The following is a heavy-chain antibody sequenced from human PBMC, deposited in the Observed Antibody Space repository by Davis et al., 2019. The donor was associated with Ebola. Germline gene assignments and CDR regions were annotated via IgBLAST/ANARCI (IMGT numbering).Heavy chain of an antibody. D-gene: IGHD3-22*01. CDR3: ARAGSITMIVVPFDY. CDR2: INPSGGST. J-gene: IGHJ4*02. Sequence: AASVKVSCKASGYTFTSYYMHWVRQAPGQGLEWMGIINPSGGSTSYAQKFQGRVTMTTDTSTSTAYMELRSLRSDDTAVYYCARAGSITMIVVPFDYWGQGTLVTVSS. CDR1: GYTFTSYY. V-gene: IGHV1-46*01.